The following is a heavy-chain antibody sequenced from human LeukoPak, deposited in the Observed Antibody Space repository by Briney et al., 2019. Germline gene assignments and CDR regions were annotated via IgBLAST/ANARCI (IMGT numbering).Heavy chain of an antibody. V-gene: IGHV4-59*01. D-gene: IGHD3-10*01. CDR1: GGSISSYY. CDR3: ASTPHLWFGELLLDY. Sequence: PSETLSLTCTVSGGSISSYYWSWIRQPPGKGLEWIGYIYYSGSTNYNPSLKSRVTISVDTSKNQFSLKLSSVTAADTAVYYCASTPHLWFGELLLDYWGQGTLVTVSS. CDR2: IYYSGST. J-gene: IGHJ4*02.